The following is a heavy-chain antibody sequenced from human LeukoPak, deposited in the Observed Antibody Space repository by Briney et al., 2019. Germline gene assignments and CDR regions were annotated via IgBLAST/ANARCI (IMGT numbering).Heavy chain of an antibody. CDR2: IYSGGST. V-gene: IGHV3-66*01. CDR1: GLTVSSTY. CDR3: ARVPRSSRIPIFR. D-gene: IGHD3-3*01. J-gene: IGHJ4*02. Sequence: PGGSLRLSCAASGLTVSSTYMSWVRQTPGKGLEWVSVIYSGGSTYYADSVKGRFTISRDNAKNTLYLQLNSLRAEDTAVYYCARVPRSSRIPIFRWGQGTLVTVSS.